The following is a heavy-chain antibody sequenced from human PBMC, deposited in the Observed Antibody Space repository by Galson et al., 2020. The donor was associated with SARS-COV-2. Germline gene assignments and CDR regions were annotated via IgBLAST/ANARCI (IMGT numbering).Heavy chain of an antibody. V-gene: IGHV3-48*02. J-gene: IGHJ6*02. CDR1: GFTFSSYS. Sequence: ESLKISCAASGFTFSSYSMNWVRQAPGKGLEWVSYISSSSTIYYADSVKGRFTISRDNAKNSLYLQMNSLRDEDTAVYYCARGSSGYFPGDVWGQGTTVTVSS. D-gene: IGHD3-22*01. CDR2: ISSSSTI. CDR3: ARGSSGYFPGDV.